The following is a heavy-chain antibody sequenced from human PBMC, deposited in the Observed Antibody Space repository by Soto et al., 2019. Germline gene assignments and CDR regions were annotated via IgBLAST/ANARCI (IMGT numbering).Heavy chain of an antibody. CDR3: ARGDYSGYDYGTYYGMDV. CDR1: GGTFSSYA. CDR2: IIPIVGTA. Sequence: QVQLVQSGAEVKKPGSSVKVSCKASGGTFSSYAISWVRQAPGQGLEWMGGIIPIVGTANYAQKFQGRVTITADESTSTAYMELSSLRSEDTAVYYCARGDYSGYDYGTYYGMDVWGQGTTVTVSS. D-gene: IGHD5-12*01. J-gene: IGHJ6*02. V-gene: IGHV1-69*01.